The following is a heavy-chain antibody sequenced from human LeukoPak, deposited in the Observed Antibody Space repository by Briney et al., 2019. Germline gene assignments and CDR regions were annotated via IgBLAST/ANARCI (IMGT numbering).Heavy chain of an antibody. V-gene: IGHV3-74*01. CDR2: INTDGSST. CDR1: GFTFSSYW. Sequence: PGGSLRLSCAASGFTFSSYWMHWVRQAPGKGLVWVSRINTDGSSTSYADSVKGRFTISRDNAKNTLYLQMNSLRAEDTAVYYCAQEVVLSGSWGFDHWGQGTLVTVSS. J-gene: IGHJ5*02. CDR3: AQEVVLSGSWGFDH. D-gene: IGHD1-26*01.